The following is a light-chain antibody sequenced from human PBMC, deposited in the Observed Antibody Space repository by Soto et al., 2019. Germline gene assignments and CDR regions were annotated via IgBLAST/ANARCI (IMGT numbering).Light chain of an antibody. Sequence: IQLTQSPSSLSASVGDRVTITCRASHGISSYLAWYQQKPGKALKLLIYAASTLQSGVPSRFSGSGSGTDFTITISSLQPEDFATAYCQQLNTYPITFGQGTRLAMK. CDR3: QQLNTYPIT. CDR1: HGISSY. CDR2: AAS. V-gene: IGKV1-9*01. J-gene: IGKJ5*01.